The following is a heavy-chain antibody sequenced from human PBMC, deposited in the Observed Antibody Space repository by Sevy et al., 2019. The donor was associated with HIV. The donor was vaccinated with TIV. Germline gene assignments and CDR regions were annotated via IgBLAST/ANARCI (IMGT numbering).Heavy chain of an antibody. CDR2: IWYDGSNK. D-gene: IGHD5-12*01. CDR3: ASDRRWLQSNGFFDY. J-gene: IGHJ4*02. V-gene: IGHV3-33*01. Sequence: GGSLRLSCAASGFTFSSYGMHWVRQAPGKGLEWVAVIWYDGSNKYYADSVKGRFTISRDNSKNTLYLQMNSLRAEDTAVYYCASDRRWLQSNGFFDYWGQGTLVTVSS. CDR1: GFTFSSYG.